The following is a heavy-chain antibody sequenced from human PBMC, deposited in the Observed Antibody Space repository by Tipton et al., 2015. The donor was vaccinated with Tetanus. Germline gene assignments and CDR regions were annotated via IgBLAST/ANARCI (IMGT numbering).Heavy chain of an antibody. CDR3: ARLGYYYDSSGYDGDNWFDP. J-gene: IGHJ5*02. Sequence: MQLVQSGAEVKKPGESLKISCKGSGYSFTSYWIGWVRQMPGKGLEWMGIIYPGDSDTRYSPSFQGRVTISADKSISTAYLQWSSLKASDTAMYYWARLGYYYDSSGYDGDNWFDPWGQGTLVTVSS. V-gene: IGHV5-51*01. CDR2: IYPGDSDT. CDR1: GYSFTSYW. D-gene: IGHD3-22*01.